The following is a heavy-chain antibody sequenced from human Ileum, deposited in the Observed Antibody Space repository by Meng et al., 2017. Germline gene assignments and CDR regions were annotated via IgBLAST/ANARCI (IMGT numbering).Heavy chain of an antibody. CDR2: INHSGST. V-gene: IGHV4-34*01. Sequence: VQLQQGGAGLLKPSETLSRTCAVYGGSFSGYYWSWIRQPPGKGLEWIGEINHSGSTNYNPSLKSRVTISVDTSKNQFSLKLSSVTAADTAVYYCARGGGRYGPDFDYWGQGTLVTVSS. CDR1: GGSFSGYY. CDR3: ARGGGRYGPDFDY. D-gene: IGHD3-16*01. J-gene: IGHJ4*02.